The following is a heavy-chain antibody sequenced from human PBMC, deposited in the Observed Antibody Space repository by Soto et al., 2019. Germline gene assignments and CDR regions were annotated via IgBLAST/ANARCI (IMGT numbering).Heavy chain of an antibody. CDR2: IYYSGST. D-gene: IGHD6-13*01. V-gene: IGHV4-30-4*08. CDR3: ARVATGYSSSWANY. CDR1: CGSITFFY. J-gene: IGHJ4*02. Sequence: SETLFLPRPVSCGSITFFYFYLIRPPPGKGLEWVGYIYYSGSTYYNPSLKSRVTISVDTSKNQFSLKLSSVTAADTAVYYCARVATGYSSSWANYWGQGTLVTVSS.